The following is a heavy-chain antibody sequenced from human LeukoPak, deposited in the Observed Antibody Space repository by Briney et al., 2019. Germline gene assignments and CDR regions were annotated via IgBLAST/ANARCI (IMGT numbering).Heavy chain of an antibody. CDR1: GFTFSTYG. V-gene: IGHV3-23*01. J-gene: IGHJ5*02. D-gene: IGHD6-13*01. CDR3: AKDWHISSWYGRFDP. CDR2: ISGGGDRT. Sequence: GGSLRLSCAAAGFTFSTYGMSWVRQAPGKGLEWVSGISGGGDRTSYAQSVKGRFTISRDNFKNMLYLQMNSLRAGDTAVYYCAKDWHISSWYGRFDPWGQGTLVTVSS.